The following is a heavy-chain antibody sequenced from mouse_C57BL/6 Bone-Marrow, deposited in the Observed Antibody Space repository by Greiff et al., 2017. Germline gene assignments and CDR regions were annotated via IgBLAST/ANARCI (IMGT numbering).Heavy chain of an antibody. CDR2: INPYNGGT. CDR1: GYTFTDYY. CDR3: GRGGIIYYFDY. Sequence: EVQLQQSGPVLVKPGASVKMSCKASGYTFTDYYMNWVNQSPGKSLEWIGVINPYNGGTSYNQKFKGKATLTVDKSSGTAYMELNSLTSEDSAVXYSGRGGIIYYFDYGGQGTTVTVSA. J-gene: IGHJ2*01. V-gene: IGHV1-19*01.